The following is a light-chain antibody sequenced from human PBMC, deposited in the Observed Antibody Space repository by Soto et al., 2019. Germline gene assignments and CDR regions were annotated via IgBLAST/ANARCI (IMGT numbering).Light chain of an antibody. J-gene: IGLJ1*01. V-gene: IGLV2-14*01. Sequence: QSALTQPASVSGSPGQSITISCTGTRSDVGGYNFVSWFQQHPGKAPKLIIYEVTNRPSGISNRFSGSKSGNTASLTISGLQAEDEADYYCSSHVSSRTYVFGTGTLLTVL. CDR1: RSDVGGYNF. CDR2: EVT. CDR3: SSHVSSRTYV.